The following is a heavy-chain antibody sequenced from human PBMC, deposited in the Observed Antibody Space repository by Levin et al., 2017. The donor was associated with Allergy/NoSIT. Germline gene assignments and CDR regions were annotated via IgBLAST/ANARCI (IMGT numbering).Heavy chain of an antibody. CDR1: GYSFTNYW. J-gene: IGHJ2*01. Sequence: GGSLRLSCKTSGYSFTNYWVAWLRQMPGKGLEWMGIVYPGDSDTRYSPSFQGQVTISADKSISTAYLQWSSLRTSDTAMYYCARASRASVSDSDSHFDLWGRGTLVTVSS. D-gene: IGHD1-26*01. V-gene: IGHV5-51*01. CDR3: ARASRASVSDSDSHFDL. CDR2: VYPGDSDT.